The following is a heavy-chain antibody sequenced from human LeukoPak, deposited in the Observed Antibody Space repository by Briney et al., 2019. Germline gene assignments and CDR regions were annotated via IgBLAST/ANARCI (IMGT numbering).Heavy chain of an antibody. CDR2: IYYSGST. D-gene: IGHD4-17*01. Sequence: SETLSLTCTVSGGSISSYYWSWLRQPPGKGLEWIGYIYYSGSTNYNPSLKSRVTISVDTSKNQFSLKLSSVTAADTAVYYCARHPDYGDYAFDYWGQGTLVTVSS. CDR1: GGSISSYY. V-gene: IGHV4-59*01. J-gene: IGHJ4*02. CDR3: ARHPDYGDYAFDY.